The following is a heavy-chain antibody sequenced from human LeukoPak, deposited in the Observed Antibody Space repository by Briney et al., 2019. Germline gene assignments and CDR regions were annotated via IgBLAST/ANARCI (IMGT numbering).Heavy chain of an antibody. CDR1: GFTFSSYG. V-gene: IGHV3-21*01. Sequence: GGSLRLSCAASGFTFSSYGMNWVRQAPGKGLEWVSSISSSSSYIYYADSVKGRFTISRDNAKNSLYLQMNSLRAEDTAVYYCARGGRDGYNWYYYYYMDVWGKGTTVTVSS. CDR3: ARGGRDGYNWYYYYYMDV. J-gene: IGHJ6*03. D-gene: IGHD5-24*01. CDR2: ISSSSSYI.